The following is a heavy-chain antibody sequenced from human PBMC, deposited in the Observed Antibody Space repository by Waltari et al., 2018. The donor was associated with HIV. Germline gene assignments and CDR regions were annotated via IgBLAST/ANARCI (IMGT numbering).Heavy chain of an antibody. CDR2: IYTGST. Sequence: QVHLQASGPGLVKPSETLSLSCTVPGGSVSSGPYYWSWSRQSPGKGLECIGYIYTGSTNYNPSLKSRVNISADTSKNQFSLSLSSVTAADTAVYYCATWAGYCSSVSCFYYFDNWGQGTLVTVSS. J-gene: IGHJ4*02. D-gene: IGHD2-2*01. CDR1: GGSVSSGPYY. V-gene: IGHV4-61*01. CDR3: ATWAGYCSSVSCFYYFDN.